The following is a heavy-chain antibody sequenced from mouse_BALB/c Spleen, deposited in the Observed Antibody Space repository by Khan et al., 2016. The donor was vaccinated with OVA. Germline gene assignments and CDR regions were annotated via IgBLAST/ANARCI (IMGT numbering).Heavy chain of an antibody. Sequence: EVQLQESGPGLVKPSQSLSLTCTVTGYSITSGYARNWIRQFPGNKLEWMGYISYSGGTSYNPSLKSRISITRDTSKNQFFLQLNSVTTEDTATHYCARGNYYGYYFDYWGQGTPLTVSS. D-gene: IGHD1-1*01. CDR1: GYSITSGYA. J-gene: IGHJ2*01. CDR2: ISYSGGT. CDR3: ARGNYYGYYFDY. V-gene: IGHV3-2*02.